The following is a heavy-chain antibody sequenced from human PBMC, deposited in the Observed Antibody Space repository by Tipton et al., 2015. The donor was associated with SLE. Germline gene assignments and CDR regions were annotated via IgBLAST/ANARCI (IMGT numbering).Heavy chain of an antibody. CDR3: ARGDMVVVPAAGGGYYCYMDV. CDR1: SGSISSSSYY. D-gene: IGHD2-2*01. CDR2: IYTSGST. J-gene: IGHJ6*03. Sequence: LRLSCTVSSGSISSSSYYWSWIRQPAGKGLEWIGRIYTSGSTNYSPSLKSRVTISVDTSKNQFSLKLSSVAAADTAVYYCARGDMVVVPAAGGGYYCYMDVWGKGTTVTVSS. V-gene: IGHV4-61*02.